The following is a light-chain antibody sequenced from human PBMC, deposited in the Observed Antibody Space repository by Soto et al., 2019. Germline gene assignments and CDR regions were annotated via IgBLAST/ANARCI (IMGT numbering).Light chain of an antibody. CDR3: EQSSRTPPT. Sequence: DIQMTQSPSSLSASVGDRVTITCRASQRIGNNLNWYQQKPGKAPKLLISEASTLQRGVPSRFSGSGSGTDFTLTISSLQPEDFATYYCEQSSRTPPTFGQGTKVEI. CDR1: QRIGNN. CDR2: EAS. V-gene: IGKV1-39*01. J-gene: IGKJ1*01.